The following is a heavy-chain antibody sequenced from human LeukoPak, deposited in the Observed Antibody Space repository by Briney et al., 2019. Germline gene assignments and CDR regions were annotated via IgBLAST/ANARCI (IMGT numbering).Heavy chain of an antibody. CDR2: VYYDGST. CDR1: GDSFSSANYY. Sequence: PSETLSLTCTVSGDSFSSANYYWTWVRQPPGKGLEWIGCVYYDGSTYYHPSPQSRLAISVDTSKNQFSLNLTSVTAADTAVYYCVRGLTGYSYFFDYWGQGALVTVSS. V-gene: IGHV4-30-4*08. D-gene: IGHD1-20*01. J-gene: IGHJ4*02. CDR3: VRGLTGYSYFFDY.